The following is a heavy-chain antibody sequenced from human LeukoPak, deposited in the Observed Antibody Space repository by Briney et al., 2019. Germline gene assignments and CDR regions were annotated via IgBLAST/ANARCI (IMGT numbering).Heavy chain of an antibody. J-gene: IGHJ4*02. V-gene: IGHV3-23*01. D-gene: IGHD3-16*01. CDR3: AKDYAVGSIDY. Sequence: GGTLRLSCAASGFTFSGFAMSWIRQAPGKGLEGVSSISRRGESTFYADSVRGRFTISRDNSKNTVSLQMESLRAEDTALYYCAKDYAVGSIDYWGQGTLVTVSS. CDR2: ISRRGEST. CDR1: GFTFSGFA.